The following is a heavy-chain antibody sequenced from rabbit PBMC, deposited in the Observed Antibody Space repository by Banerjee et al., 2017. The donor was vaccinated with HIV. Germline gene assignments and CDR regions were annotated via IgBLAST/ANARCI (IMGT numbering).Heavy chain of an antibody. CDR2: IYVGAGGST. D-gene: IGHD6-1*01. V-gene: IGHV1S40*01. Sequence: QSLEESGGDLVKPGASLTLTCTASGFSLSKNYYIYWVRQAPGKGLEWIACIYVGAGGSTDYASWAKGRFTISKTSSTTVTLQMTSLTAADTATYFCARQGSYGAAYELWGPGTLVTVS. J-gene: IGHJ6*01. CDR3: ARQGSYGAAYEL. CDR1: GFSLSKNYY.